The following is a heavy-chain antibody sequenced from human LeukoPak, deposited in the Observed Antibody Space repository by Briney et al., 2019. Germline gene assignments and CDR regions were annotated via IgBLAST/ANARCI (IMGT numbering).Heavy chain of an antibody. J-gene: IGHJ4*02. Sequence: GGSLRLSCAASGFTFTTDAMTWVRQAPGKGLQWVSAISGSGGDTYYEDSVKGRFTISRDNSKNMMYLQMNSLRAEDTAVYYCARDSSGWSKNYWGQGTLVAVSS. CDR3: ARDSSGWSKNY. CDR1: GFTFTTDA. V-gene: IGHV3-23*01. D-gene: IGHD6-19*01. CDR2: ISGSGGDT.